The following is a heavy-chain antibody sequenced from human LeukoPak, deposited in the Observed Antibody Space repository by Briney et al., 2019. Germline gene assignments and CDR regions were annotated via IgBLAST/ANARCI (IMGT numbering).Heavy chain of an antibody. Sequence: TGGSLRLSCAASGFAFSSLAMGWVRQAPGKGLEWVSVISDSGSITYYADSVKGRFTISRDNSKNTLFLQMNSLGAEDTAVYYCAKDARRTNGWYFFDHWGQGTLVTVSS. CDR1: GFAFSSLA. J-gene: IGHJ4*02. V-gene: IGHV3-23*01. CDR2: ISDSGSIT. D-gene: IGHD6-19*01. CDR3: AKDARRTNGWYFFDH.